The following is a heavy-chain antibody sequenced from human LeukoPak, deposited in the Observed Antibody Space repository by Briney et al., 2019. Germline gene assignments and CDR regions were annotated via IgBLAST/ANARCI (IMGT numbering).Heavy chain of an antibody. V-gene: IGHV4-39*07. D-gene: IGHD3-10*01. CDR3: ARAHYYGSGRVGWFDP. Sequence: SETLSLTCSVSGGSITSSSYYWGWIRQPPGKGLEWIGSIYYSGSTYYNPSLKSRVTISVDTSKNQFSLKLTSVTAADTAVYYCARAHYYGSGRVGWFDPWGQGTLVTVSS. CDR2: IYYSGST. CDR1: GGSITSSSYY. J-gene: IGHJ5*02.